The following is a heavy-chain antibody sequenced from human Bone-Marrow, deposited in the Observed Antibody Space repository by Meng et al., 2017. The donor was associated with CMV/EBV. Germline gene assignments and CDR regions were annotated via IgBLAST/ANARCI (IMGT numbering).Heavy chain of an antibody. V-gene: IGHV3-30*04. CDR3: ARGIVVVNPYYFDY. CDR1: GFTFSSYA. J-gene: IGHJ4*02. CDR2: ISYDGSNK. Sequence: GESLKISCAASGFTFSSYAMHWVRQAPGKGLEWVAVISYDGSNKYYADSVKGRFTISRDNSKNTLYLQMNSLRAEDTAVDYCARGIVVVNPYYFDYWGQGTLVTVSS. D-gene: IGHD3-22*01.